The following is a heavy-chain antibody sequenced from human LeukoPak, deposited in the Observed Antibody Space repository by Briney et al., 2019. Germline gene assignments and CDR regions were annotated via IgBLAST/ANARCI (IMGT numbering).Heavy chain of an antibody. V-gene: IGHV4-34*01. D-gene: IGHD5-12*01. CDR1: GGSFSGYY. CDR2: INHSGST. Sequence: SETLSLTCAVYGGSFSGYYWSWIRQPPGKGLVWIGEINHSGSTNYNPSLKSRVTISVDTSKNQFSLKLSSVTAADTAVYYCASTYSGYVGAPFDPWGQGTLVTVSS. CDR3: ASTYSGYVGAPFDP. J-gene: IGHJ5*02.